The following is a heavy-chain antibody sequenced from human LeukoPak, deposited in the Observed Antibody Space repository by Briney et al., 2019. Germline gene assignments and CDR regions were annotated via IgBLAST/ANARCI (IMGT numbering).Heavy chain of an antibody. V-gene: IGHV3-30-3*01. Sequence: GRSLRLSCAASGFTFSSYAMHWVRQAPGKGLEWVAVISYDGSNKYYADSVKGRFTISRDNSKNTLYLQMNSLRAEDTAVYYCAKDHSSSWYGTLFDYWGQGTLVTVSS. CDR2: ISYDGSNK. CDR1: GFTFSSYA. D-gene: IGHD6-13*01. CDR3: AKDHSSSWYGTLFDY. J-gene: IGHJ4*02.